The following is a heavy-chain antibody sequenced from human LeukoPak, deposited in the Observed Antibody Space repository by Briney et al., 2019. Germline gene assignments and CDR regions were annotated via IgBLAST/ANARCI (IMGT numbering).Heavy chain of an antibody. Sequence: PGGSLRLSCAASGFTFSDYYMSWIRQAPGKGLDWFSYISNSDSTTYYAYSVNGRFTISRDNAKNSLYLQMHSLRAGDTAVYYCARDPPLAYCGGDCYSGHYWGQGTLVTVSS. V-gene: IGHV3-11*04. J-gene: IGHJ4*02. D-gene: IGHD2-21*02. CDR2: ISNSDSTT. CDR3: ARDPPLAYCGGDCYSGHY. CDR1: GFTFSDYY.